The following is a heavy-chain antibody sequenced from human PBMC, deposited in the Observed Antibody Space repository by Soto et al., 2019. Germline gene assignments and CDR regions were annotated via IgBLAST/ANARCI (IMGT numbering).Heavy chain of an antibody. J-gene: IGHJ6*03. D-gene: IGHD3-3*01. CDR1: GFTFSGSA. V-gene: IGHV3-73*01. CDR3: SRQASDFWSGKPQYYMDV. CDR2: IRSKGNNYAT. Sequence: EVQLVESGGGLVQPGGSLKLSCAASGFTFSGSAMHWVRQASGKGLEWVGLIRSKGNNYATAYGASLKGRFTISRDDSKNTAYLQMNSLNTEDTAVYYCSRQASDFWSGKPQYYMDVWGKGTTVTVSS.